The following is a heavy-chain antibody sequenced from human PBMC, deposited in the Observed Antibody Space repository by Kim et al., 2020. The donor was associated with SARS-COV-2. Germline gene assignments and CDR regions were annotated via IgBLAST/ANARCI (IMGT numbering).Heavy chain of an antibody. Sequence: SVKVSCKASGGTFSSYAISWVRQAPGQGLEWMGWIIPILGIANYAQKFQGRVTITADKSTSTAYMELSSLRSEDTAVYYCARDPGIAVAGTNYYYYYGMDVWGQGSTVTVSS. CDR1: GGTFSSYA. CDR2: IIPILGIA. CDR3: ARDPGIAVAGTNYYYYYGMDV. D-gene: IGHD6-19*01. J-gene: IGHJ6*02. V-gene: IGHV1-69*10.